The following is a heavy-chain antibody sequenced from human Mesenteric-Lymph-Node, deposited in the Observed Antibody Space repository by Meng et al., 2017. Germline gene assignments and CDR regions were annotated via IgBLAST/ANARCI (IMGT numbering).Heavy chain of an antibody. CDR3: ARPGDAYFYWYFDL. CDR2: IYSGGST. V-gene: IGHV3-66*04. CDR1: GFTFSSYW. Sequence: GGSLRLSCAASGFTFSSYWMSWVRQAPGKGLEWVSVIYSGGSTYYADSVKGRFTISKDNSKDTLYLQMNSLRAEDTAVYYCARPGDAYFYWYFDLWGRGTLVTVSS. D-gene: IGHD7-27*01. J-gene: IGHJ2*01.